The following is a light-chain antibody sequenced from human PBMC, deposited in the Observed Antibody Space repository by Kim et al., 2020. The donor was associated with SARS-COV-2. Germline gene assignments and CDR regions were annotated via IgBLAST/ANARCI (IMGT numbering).Light chain of an antibody. V-gene: IGLV4-69*02. CDR1: SGNSSNA. Sequence: SVKLTCTLSSGNSSNAIAWHQQQPEKGPRYLMKVNSDGSHNKEDAIPDRFSGSSSGAERYLTISNRQSDDEADYYCQTWGTGPWVFGGGTQLTVL. CDR3: QTWGTGPWV. J-gene: IGLJ3*02. CDR2: VNSDGSH.